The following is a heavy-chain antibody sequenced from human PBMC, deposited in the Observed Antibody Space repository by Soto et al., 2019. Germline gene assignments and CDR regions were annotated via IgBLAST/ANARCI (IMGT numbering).Heavy chain of an antibody. V-gene: IGHV3-66*01. CDR3: ARDDGYSNFHWFDP. CDR2: IYSGGST. CDR1: EFTVSRNY. J-gene: IGHJ5*02. D-gene: IGHD4-4*01. Sequence: PGGSLRLSCAASEFTVSRNYMAWVRQAPVKGLEWVSIIYSGGSTYYADSVKGRFTISRDDSKNTLYLQMHSLKAEDTAVYYCARDDGYSNFHWFDPWGQGTLVTVSS.